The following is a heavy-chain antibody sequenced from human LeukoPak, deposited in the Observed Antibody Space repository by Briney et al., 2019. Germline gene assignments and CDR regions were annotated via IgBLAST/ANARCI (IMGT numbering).Heavy chain of an antibody. CDR3: AREVGGGATNYFDY. CDR2: IYSADSA. CDR1: GFTVSRNC. D-gene: IGHD1-26*01. Sequence: PGGSLRLSCAASGFTVSRNCMSWVRQAPGEGLEWVSVIYSADSAYYADSVRGRFTISRDNSKNTLYLQMNSLRADDTAVYYCAREVGGGATNYFDYWGQGTLVTVSS. V-gene: IGHV3-53*01. J-gene: IGHJ4*02.